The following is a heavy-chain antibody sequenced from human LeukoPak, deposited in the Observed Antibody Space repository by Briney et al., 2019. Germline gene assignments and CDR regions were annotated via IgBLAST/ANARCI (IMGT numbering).Heavy chain of an antibody. J-gene: IGHJ4*02. D-gene: IGHD5-24*01. Sequence: ASVKVSCKASGYTFTSYYIHWVRQAPGQGLEWMGVIIPSGGDTTYAQKFQGRVAMTRDTSITTAYMDLSRLTSDDTAVYYCARDRYGDGFAHLDYWGQGALVTVSS. CDR2: IIPSGGDT. V-gene: IGHV1-46*01. CDR3: ARDRYGDGFAHLDY. CDR1: GYTFTSYY.